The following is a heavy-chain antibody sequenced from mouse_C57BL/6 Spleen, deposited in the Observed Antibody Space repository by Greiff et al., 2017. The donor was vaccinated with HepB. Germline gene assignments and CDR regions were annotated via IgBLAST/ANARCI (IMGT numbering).Heavy chain of an antibody. D-gene: IGHD4-1*01. CDR3: AITGTGSFDV. Sequence: VQLQQSGPGLVKPSQSLSLTCSVTGYSITSGYYWNWIRQFPGNKLEWMGYISYDGSNNYNPSLKNRISITRDTSKNQFFLKLNSVTTEDTATYYCAITGTGSFDVWGTGTTVTVSS. CDR1: GYSITSGYY. V-gene: IGHV3-6*01. J-gene: IGHJ1*03. CDR2: ISYDGSN.